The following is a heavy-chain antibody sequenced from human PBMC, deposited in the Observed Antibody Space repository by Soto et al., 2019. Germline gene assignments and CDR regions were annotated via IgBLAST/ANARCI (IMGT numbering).Heavy chain of an antibody. V-gene: IGHV4-30-4*01. CDR1: GGSISSGDYY. CDR3: AREIGSYSSYYYYYYDMDV. CDR2: IYYSGST. D-gene: IGHD1-26*01. Sequence: SVILSLTYPVSGGSISSGDYYLSWISQPPGKGLEWIGYIYYSGSTYYNPSLKSRVTISVDTSKNQFSLKLSSVTAADTAVYYCAREIGSYSSYYYYYYDMDVCGQGTSVTGSS. J-gene: IGHJ6*02.